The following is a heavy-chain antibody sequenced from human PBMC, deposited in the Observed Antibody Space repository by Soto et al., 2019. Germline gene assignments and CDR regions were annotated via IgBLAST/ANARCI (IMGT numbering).Heavy chain of an antibody. V-gene: IGHV4-59*01. J-gene: IGHJ6*02. Sequence: SETLSLTCTVSGGSISSYYWSWIRQPPGKGLEWIGYIYYSGSTNYNPSLKSRVTISVDTSKNQFSLKLSSVTAADTAVYYCARDSGYSSGWGSLDYYYYGMDVWGQGTTVTVS. CDR1: GGSISSYY. CDR2: IYYSGST. D-gene: IGHD6-19*01. CDR3: ARDSGYSSGWGSLDYYYYGMDV.